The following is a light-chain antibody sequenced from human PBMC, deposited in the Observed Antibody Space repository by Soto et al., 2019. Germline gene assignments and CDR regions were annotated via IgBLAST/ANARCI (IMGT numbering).Light chain of an antibody. J-gene: IGKJ4*01. CDR2: DAS. CDR1: QSISSW. V-gene: IGKV1-5*01. CDR3: QQYNSYSVT. Sequence: DIPMTQSPPTLSASLGDRVTITCRASQSISSWLAWYQQKPGKAPKLLIYDASSLESGVPSRFSGSGSGTEFTLTISSLQPDDFATYYCQQYNSYSVTFGGGTKVDI.